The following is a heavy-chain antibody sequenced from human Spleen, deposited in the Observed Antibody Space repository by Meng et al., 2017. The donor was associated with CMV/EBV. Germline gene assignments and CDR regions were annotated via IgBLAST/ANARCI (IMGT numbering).Heavy chain of an antibody. CDR1: GFTVETHY. CDR3: ARDLVVPAAIQYYYHNYGMDV. D-gene: IGHD2-2*01. Sequence: GESLKISCAASGFTVETHYMSWVRQAPGKGLEWVSDIYSAGNTYYADSVKGRFTIPRDNSKNTLNLQMNSLRVEDTAVYYCARDLVVPAAIQYYYHNYGMDVWGQGTTVTVSS. J-gene: IGHJ6*02. CDR2: IYSAGNT. V-gene: IGHV3-66*02.